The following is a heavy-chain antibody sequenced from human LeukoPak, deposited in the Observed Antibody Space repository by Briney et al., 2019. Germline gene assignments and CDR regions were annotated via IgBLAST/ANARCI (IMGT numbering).Heavy chain of an antibody. V-gene: IGHV4-59*08. CDR1: GGSISGYH. J-gene: IGHJ5*02. CDR3: ARRTYCSGGRCYGENWFDP. Sequence: SETLSLTCTVTGGSISGYHWNWIRQSPGRGLEGFQNFSSTGNADYNPSLKSRVTISVDTSKNEISLILSSVTAADTAVYYCARRTYCSGGRCYGENWFDPWGQGTLVTVSS. D-gene: IGHD2-15*01. CDR2: FSSTGNA.